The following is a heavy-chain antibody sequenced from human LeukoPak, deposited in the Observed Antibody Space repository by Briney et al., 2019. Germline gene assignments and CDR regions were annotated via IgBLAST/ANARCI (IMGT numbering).Heavy chain of an antibody. CDR2: ISDSGGST. V-gene: IGHV3-64D*09. Sequence: GGSPRLSRSASGFPFSSYAMHWVRQAPGKGLEYVSAISDSGGSTYYADSVKGRFTISRDNSKNTLYLQMSSLRAEDTAVYFCVRGYSFGPYGMDVWGQGTTVTVSS. J-gene: IGHJ6*02. D-gene: IGHD2-15*01. CDR3: VRGYSFGPYGMDV. CDR1: GFPFSSYA.